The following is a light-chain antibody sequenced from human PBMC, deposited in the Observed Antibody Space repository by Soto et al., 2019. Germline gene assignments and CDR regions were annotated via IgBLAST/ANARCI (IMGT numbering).Light chain of an antibody. J-gene: IGLJ1*01. V-gene: IGLV2-14*01. CDR2: EVT. Sequence: QSVLTQPASVSGSPGQSITISCTGSSSDVGTYHYVSWYQHHPGKAPKLMIYEVTNRPSGVSTRFSGSKSGNTASLTISGLQAEDEADYYCSSYRKSNTLVFGSGTKGTVL. CDR1: SSDVGTYHY. CDR3: SSYRKSNTLV.